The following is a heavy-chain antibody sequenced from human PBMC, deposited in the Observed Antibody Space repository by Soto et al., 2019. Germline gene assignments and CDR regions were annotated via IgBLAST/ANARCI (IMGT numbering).Heavy chain of an antibody. Sequence: GGSLRLSCAASGFTFSSYAMSWVRQAPGKGLEWVSGISGSGGSTDDADSGKGRFTISRDNSKNTLYVQMNSLRAEDTAVYYCAKSKAAVAGSFNYWGQGTLVTVSS. D-gene: IGHD6-19*01. CDR3: AKSKAAVAGSFNY. V-gene: IGHV3-23*01. CDR2: ISGSGGST. CDR1: GFTFSSYA. J-gene: IGHJ4*02.